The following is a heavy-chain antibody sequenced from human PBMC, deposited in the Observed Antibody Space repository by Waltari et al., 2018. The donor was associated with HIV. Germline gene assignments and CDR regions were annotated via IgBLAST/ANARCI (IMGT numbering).Heavy chain of an antibody. CDR2: IWAEGSHE. D-gene: IGHD3-10*01. Sequence: VHLVESGGPVVQSGKFLRLSCAAFGLNFSNYAMIWGRQGPWKGGGGVSVIWAEGSHESYADLAKGRFTISRDDSDNTLFLYLSGLRADDTAVYYCARDQHSATNYYGLDVWGQGTTVTVS. J-gene: IGHJ6*02. V-gene: IGHV3-33*02. CDR1: GLNFSNYA. CDR3: ARDQHSATNYYGLDV.